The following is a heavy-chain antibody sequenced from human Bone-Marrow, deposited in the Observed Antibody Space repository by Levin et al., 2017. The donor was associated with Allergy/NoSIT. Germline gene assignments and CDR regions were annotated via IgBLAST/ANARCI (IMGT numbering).Heavy chain of an antibody. CDR2: IYYPGNT. D-gene: IGHD3-10*01. V-gene: IGHV4-31*02. CDR3: ARESVYYGSGSWIDC. Sequence: SETLSLTCTVSGESVSSSGFYWTWIRQYPGKGLEWIGHIYYPGNTSYNPSLKSRVSISEDRSKNQFSLQLDSVTAADTAVYYCARESVYYGSGSWIDCWGQGTLVTVSS. CDR1: GESVSSSGFY. J-gene: IGHJ4*02.